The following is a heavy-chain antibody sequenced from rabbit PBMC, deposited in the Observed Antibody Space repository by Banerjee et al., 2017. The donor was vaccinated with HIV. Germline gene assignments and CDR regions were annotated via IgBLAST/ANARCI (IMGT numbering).Heavy chain of an antibody. CDR3: ASGYAGNGIAFKL. Sequence: QEQLVESGGGLVQPEGSLTLTCTASGFSFSSGHYMCWVRQAPGKGLEWIACIGTGTDETYLASWAKGRFTISKTSSTTVTLQMTSLTAADTATYLCASGYAGNGIAFKLWGQGTLVTVS. V-gene: IGHV1S45*01. D-gene: IGHD4-2*01. CDR1: GFSFSSGHY. CDR2: IGTGTDET. J-gene: IGHJ4*01.